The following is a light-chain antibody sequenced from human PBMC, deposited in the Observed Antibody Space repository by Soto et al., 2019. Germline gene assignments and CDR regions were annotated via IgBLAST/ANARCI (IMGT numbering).Light chain of an antibody. CDR3: AAWDDSLNAWV. CDR2: DVT. CDR1: SSNIGVYDY. V-gene: IGLV2-8*01. J-gene: IGLJ3*02. Sequence: QSVLTQPPSASGSPGQSVTISCTGTSSNIGVYDYVSWYQRHPGKAPKLVIYDVTKRPSGVPDRFSGSKSGNTASLTVSGLQAEDEADYYCAAWDDSLNAWVFGGGTKLTVL.